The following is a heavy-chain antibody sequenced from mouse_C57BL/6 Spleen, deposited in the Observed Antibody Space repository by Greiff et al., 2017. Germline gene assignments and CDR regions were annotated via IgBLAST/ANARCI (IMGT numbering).Heavy chain of an antibody. Sequence: EVQLQQSGPELVKPGASVKLSCKASGYTFTDYYMNWVKQSHGKSLEWIGDINPNNGGTSYNQKFKGKATLTVDKSSSTAYMELRSLTSEDSAVYYCGGGNYYFDYWGQGTTLTVSS. CDR3: GGGNYYFDY. CDR2: INPNNGGT. J-gene: IGHJ2*01. V-gene: IGHV1-26*01. D-gene: IGHD2-1*01. CDR1: GYTFTDYY.